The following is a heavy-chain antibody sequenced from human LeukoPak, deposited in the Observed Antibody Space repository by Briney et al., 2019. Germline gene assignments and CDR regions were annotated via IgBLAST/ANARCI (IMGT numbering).Heavy chain of an antibody. Sequence: ASVKVSCKAAGYTFTGYYMHWVRQAPGQGLGWMGWINPNSGGTNYAQKFQGRVTMTRDTSISTAYMELSRLRSDDTAVYYCARCSSTSCYYNWFDPWGQGTLVTVSS. J-gene: IGHJ5*02. CDR2: INPNSGGT. D-gene: IGHD2-2*01. CDR1: GYTFTGYY. V-gene: IGHV1-2*02. CDR3: ARCSSTSCYYNWFDP.